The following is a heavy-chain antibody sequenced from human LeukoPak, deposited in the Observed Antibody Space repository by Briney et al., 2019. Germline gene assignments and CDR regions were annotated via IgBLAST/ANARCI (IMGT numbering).Heavy chain of an antibody. CDR3: ASQYSSSWYGGYWFDP. J-gene: IGHJ5*02. CDR1: RGTLSSYA. D-gene: IGHD6-13*01. CDR2: IIPIFGTA. V-gene: IGHV1-69*01. Sequence: SVTVSCMASRGTLSSYAISWVQQAPRQGREWMGGIIPIFGTANYAQNFQGRVTITADESTSTAYMELSSLRSEDTAVYYCASQYSSSWYGGYWFDPWGQGTLVTVSS.